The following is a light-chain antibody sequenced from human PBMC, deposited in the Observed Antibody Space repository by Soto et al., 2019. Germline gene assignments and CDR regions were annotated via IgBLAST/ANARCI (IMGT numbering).Light chain of an antibody. V-gene: IGLV2-14*01. Sequence: QSVLAQPASMSGSPGQSIAISCTGTSSDVGAYNYVSWYQQHPGKVPKLVIYDVTNRPSGVSDRFSGSKSGNTASLPISGLQAEDEADYYCSSYTSNTTPYVFGTGTKVTVL. CDR3: SSYTSNTTPYV. J-gene: IGLJ1*01. CDR2: DVT. CDR1: SSDVGAYNY.